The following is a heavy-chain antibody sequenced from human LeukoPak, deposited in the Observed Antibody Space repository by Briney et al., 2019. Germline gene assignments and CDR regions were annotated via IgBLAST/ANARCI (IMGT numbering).Heavy chain of an antibody. D-gene: IGHD3-3*01. CDR2: IYTSGST. CDR1: GGSISSYY. CDR3: ARGGRFTIFGVVPYDY. Sequence: PSETLSLTCTVSGGSISSYYWSWIRQPAGKGLEWIGRIYTSGSTNYNPSLKSRVTMSVDTSMNQFSLKLSSVTAADTAVYYCARGGRFTIFGVVPYDYWGQGTLVTVSS. V-gene: IGHV4-4*07. J-gene: IGHJ4*02.